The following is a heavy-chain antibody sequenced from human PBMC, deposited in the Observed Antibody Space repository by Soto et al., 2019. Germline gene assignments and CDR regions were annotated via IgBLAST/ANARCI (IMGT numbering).Heavy chain of an antibody. CDR2: ISYTGST. Sequence: PSETLSLTCTVSGGSISGHYWSWIRQPPGKGLEWVGYISYTGSTNYNPSLKSRATILADTSKNLFSLRLSSVTAADTAIYYCARDPDWKNKYYMDVWGKGTTVTVSS. D-gene: IGHD1-1*01. CDR3: ARDPDWKNKYYMDV. J-gene: IGHJ6*03. CDR1: GGSISGHY. V-gene: IGHV4-59*11.